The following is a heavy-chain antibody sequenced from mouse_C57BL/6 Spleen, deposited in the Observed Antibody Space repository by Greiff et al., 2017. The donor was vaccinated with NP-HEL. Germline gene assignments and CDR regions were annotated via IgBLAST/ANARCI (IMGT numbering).Heavy chain of an antibody. CDR1: GYTFTSYW. D-gene: IGHD2-5*01. CDR2: IHPSDSDT. CDR3: AIPIVTDLYYYAMDD. J-gene: IGHJ4*01. V-gene: IGHV1-74*01. Sequence: VQLQQSGAELVKPGASVKVSCKASGYTFTSYWMHWVKQRPGQGLEWIGRIHPSDSDTNYNKKFKGKATLTVDKSSSTAYRQLSSLTSEDSAVYYCAIPIVTDLYYYAMDDWGQGTSVTVSS.